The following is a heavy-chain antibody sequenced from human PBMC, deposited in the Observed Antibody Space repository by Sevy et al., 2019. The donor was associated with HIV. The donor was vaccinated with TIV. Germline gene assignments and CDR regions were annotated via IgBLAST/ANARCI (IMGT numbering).Heavy chain of an antibody. D-gene: IGHD1-1*01. CDR1: GFTFSTYG. J-gene: IGHJ4*02. CDR3: AKDGGWYNYAPSDY. CDR2: ISYDGFTT. Sequence: GGSLRLSCAASGFTFSTYGMHWVRQAPGKGLEWVAVISYDGFTTYYADSMKGRFTISRDNSKNTLYLQMNSLRGEDTALYFCAKDGGWYNYAPSDYWGLGTLVTVSS. V-gene: IGHV3-30*18.